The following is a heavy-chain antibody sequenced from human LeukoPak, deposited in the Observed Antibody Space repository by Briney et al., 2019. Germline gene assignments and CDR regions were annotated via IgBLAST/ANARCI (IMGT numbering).Heavy chain of an antibody. D-gene: IGHD5-24*01. Sequence: PGGSLRLSCAASGFTFSSYSMNWVRQAPGKGLEWVSSISSSSTYIYYADSVKGRFTISRDTSKNTLHLQMNSLRAEDTAVYYCASRTYGYNSLYYGMDVWGQGTTVTVSS. J-gene: IGHJ6*02. CDR2: ISSSSTYI. CDR1: GFTFSSYS. CDR3: ASRTYGYNSLYYGMDV. V-gene: IGHV3-21*04.